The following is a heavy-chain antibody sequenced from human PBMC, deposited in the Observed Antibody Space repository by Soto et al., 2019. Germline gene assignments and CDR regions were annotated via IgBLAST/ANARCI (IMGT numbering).Heavy chain of an antibody. J-gene: IGHJ4*02. D-gene: IGHD3-10*01. CDR3: ATIWPYYGSGSKSRHLFYFDY. V-gene: IGHV1-24*01. Sequence: ASVKVSCKVSGYTLTELSMHWVRQAPGKGLEWMGGFDPEDGETIYAQKFQGRVTMTEDTSTDTAYMELSSLRSEDTAVYYCATIWPYYGSGSKSRHLFYFDYWGQGTLVTVSS. CDR1: GYTLTELS. CDR2: FDPEDGET.